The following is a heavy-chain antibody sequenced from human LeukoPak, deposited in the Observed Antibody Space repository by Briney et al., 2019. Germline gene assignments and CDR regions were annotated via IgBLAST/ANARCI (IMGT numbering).Heavy chain of an antibody. D-gene: IGHD3-3*01. CDR2: INPNSGGT. CDR3: ARDQGITIFGVGTFDY. Sequence: ASVKVSCKASGYTFTGYYMHWVRQAPGQGLEWMGWINPNSGGTNYAQKFQGRVTMTRDTSISTAYMELSRLRSDDTAVYYCARDQGITIFGVGTFDYWGQGTLVTVSS. CDR1: GYTFTGYY. J-gene: IGHJ4*02. V-gene: IGHV1-2*02.